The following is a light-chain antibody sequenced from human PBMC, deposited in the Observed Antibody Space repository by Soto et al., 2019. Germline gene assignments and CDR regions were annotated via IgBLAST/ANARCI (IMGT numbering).Light chain of an antibody. CDR2: EVS. J-gene: IGLJ1*01. CDR1: SSDVGSYNL. Sequence: QSALAPPASVSGSPGQSITISCTGTSSDVGSYNLVSWYQQHPGKAPKLMIYEVSKRPSGVSNRFSGSKSGNTAPLTISGLQAEDEADYYCCSYAGSSLVFGTGTKVTVL. V-gene: IGLV2-23*02. CDR3: CSYAGSSLV.